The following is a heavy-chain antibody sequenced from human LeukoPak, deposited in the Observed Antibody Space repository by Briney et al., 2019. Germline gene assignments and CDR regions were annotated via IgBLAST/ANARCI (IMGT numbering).Heavy chain of an antibody. D-gene: IGHD4-23*01. V-gene: IGHV4-31*03. Sequence: SETLSLTCSVSGGSISSGGYYWSWIRQHPGKGLEWIGYIYYSGSTYYNPSLKSRVTISVDTSKNQFSLKLSSVTAADTAVYYCAVARDGGNFAWYFDLWGRGTLVAVSS. CDR1: GGSISSGGYY. CDR2: IYYSGST. J-gene: IGHJ2*01. CDR3: AVARDGGNFAWYFDL.